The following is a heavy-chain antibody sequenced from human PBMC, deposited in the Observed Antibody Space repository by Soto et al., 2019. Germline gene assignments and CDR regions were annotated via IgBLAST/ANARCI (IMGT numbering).Heavy chain of an antibody. CDR3: ARDFLMATITDYYYGMDV. J-gene: IGHJ6*02. CDR1: GYTFTSYY. D-gene: IGHD5-12*01. V-gene: IGHV1-46*01. Sequence: GASVKVSCKASGYTFTSYYMHWVRQAPGQGLEWMGIINPSGGSTSYAQESQGRVTMTRDTSTSTVYMELSSLRSEDTAVYYCARDFLMATITDYYYGMDVWGQGTTVTVSS. CDR2: INPSGGST.